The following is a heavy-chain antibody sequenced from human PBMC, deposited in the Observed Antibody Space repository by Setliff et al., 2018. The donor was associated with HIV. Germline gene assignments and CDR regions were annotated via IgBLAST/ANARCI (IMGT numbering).Heavy chain of an antibody. D-gene: IGHD3-10*01. CDR3: ARQAFSINMVRGIISPRFYYYMDV. CDR1: GFTFNSFA. J-gene: IGHJ6*03. V-gene: IGHV3-23*01. Sequence: GSLRLSCVASGFTFNSFALSWVRQAPGKGLEWVSAITGSGSDAYYADSVKGRFSISRDNSKNTLYLQLNGLRADDTAVYYCARQAFSINMVRGIISPRFYYYMDVWGKGTTVTVSS. CDR2: ITGSGSDA.